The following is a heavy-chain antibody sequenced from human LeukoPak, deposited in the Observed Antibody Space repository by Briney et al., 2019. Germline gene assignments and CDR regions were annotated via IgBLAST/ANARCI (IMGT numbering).Heavy chain of an antibody. CDR3: ARNIVVVPAAPYFDY. CDR2: ISSSGSTI. CDR1: GFTFSDYY. Sequence: GGSLRLSCAASGFTFSDYYMSWIRQAPGKGLEWVSYISSSGSTIYYADSVKGRFTISRDNAKNSLYLQMNSLRAEDTAVYYCARNIVVVPAAPYFDYWGQGNLVTVSS. D-gene: IGHD2-2*01. J-gene: IGHJ4*02. V-gene: IGHV3-11*04.